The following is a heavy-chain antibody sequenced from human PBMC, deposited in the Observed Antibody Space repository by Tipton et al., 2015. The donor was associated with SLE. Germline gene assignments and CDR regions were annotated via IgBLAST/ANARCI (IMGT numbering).Heavy chain of an antibody. CDR1: GYSISSGFY. D-gene: IGHD3-3*01. Sequence: LRLSCSVSGYSISSGFYWGWLRQSPGKGLEWIGSIYHSGRTQYNPSLKSRVTISVDTSGNQVSLRLRSVTAADTAVYYCARDLFVEFYRSWSDYAYYFDYWGQGVLVTVSS. CDR3: ARDLFVEFYRSWSDYAYYFDY. J-gene: IGHJ4*02. CDR2: IYHSGRT. V-gene: IGHV4-38-2*02.